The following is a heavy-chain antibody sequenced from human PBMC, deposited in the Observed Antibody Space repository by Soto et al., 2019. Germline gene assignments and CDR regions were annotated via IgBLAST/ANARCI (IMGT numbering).Heavy chain of an antibody. Sequence: PSETLSLTCTVSGGSISSYYLSWIRQPPGKGLEWIGYIYYSGSTNYNPSLKSRVTISVDTSKNQFSLKLSSVTAADTAVYYCARVSRDIVVVVAATPYYYYYMDVWGKGTTVTVSS. CDR3: ARVSRDIVVVVAATPYYYYYMDV. J-gene: IGHJ6*03. V-gene: IGHV4-59*01. CDR2: IYYSGST. D-gene: IGHD2-15*01. CDR1: GGSISSYY.